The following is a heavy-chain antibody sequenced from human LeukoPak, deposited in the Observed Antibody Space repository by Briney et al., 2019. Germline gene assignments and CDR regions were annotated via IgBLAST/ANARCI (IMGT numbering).Heavy chain of an antibody. V-gene: IGHV3-30*04. CDR3: AKDRTVGASYWYFDL. CDR1: GFTFRNYA. J-gene: IGHJ2*01. CDR2: ISYDGSNK. Sequence: GGSLRLSCAASGFTFRNYAMHWVRQAPGKGLEWVAVISYDGSNKYYADSVKGRFTISRDNSKNTLYLQMNSLRAEDTAVYYCAKDRTVGASYWYFDLWGRGTLVTVSS. D-gene: IGHD1-26*01.